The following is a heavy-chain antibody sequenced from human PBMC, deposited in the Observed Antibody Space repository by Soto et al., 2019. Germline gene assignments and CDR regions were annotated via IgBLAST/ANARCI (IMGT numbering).Heavy chain of an antibody. D-gene: IGHD3-22*01. J-gene: IGHJ4*02. Sequence: QVQLVQSGAEVKKPGSSVKVSCKASGGTFSSYAISWVRQAPGQGLEWMGGIIPIFGTANYAQKFQGRVTITADESKSTAYMELSSLRSEDTAVYYCARVSPPAGAQYYYDSSGYPPDYGGQGTLITVSS. CDR3: ARVSPPAGAQYYYDSSGYPPDY. CDR2: IIPIFGTA. CDR1: GGTFSSYA. V-gene: IGHV1-69*01.